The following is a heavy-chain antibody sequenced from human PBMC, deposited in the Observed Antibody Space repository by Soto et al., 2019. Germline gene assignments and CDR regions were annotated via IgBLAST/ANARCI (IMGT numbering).Heavy chain of an antibody. CDR1: GYTFTSYD. CDR3: ARGSPFSSSWYIFMDV. D-gene: IGHD6-13*01. J-gene: IGHJ6*03. V-gene: IGHV1-8*01. CDR2: MNPNSGNT. Sequence: QVQLVQSGAEVKKPGASVKVSCKASGYTFTSYDINWVRQATGQGLECLGWMNPNSGNTGYAQKFQGRVTMTRNTSISTAYMEPSSLRSEDTAVYYCARGSPFSSSWYIFMDVWGKGSTVPVSS.